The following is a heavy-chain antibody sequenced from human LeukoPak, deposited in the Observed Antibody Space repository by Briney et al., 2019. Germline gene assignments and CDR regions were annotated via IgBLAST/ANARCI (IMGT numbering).Heavy chain of an antibody. Sequence: GGSLRLSCAASAFTFSEYRMNWVRQAPGKGLEWISYISGRRSAIYYADSVRGRFTISRDNAKKSMYLQMKSLRAEHTDVYYCARDRLTSGSYFFDYWGQGTLVPVSS. CDR1: AFTFSEYR. CDR3: ARDRLTSGSYFFDY. D-gene: IGHD1-26*01. J-gene: IGHJ4*02. V-gene: IGHV3-48*01. CDR2: ISGRRSAI.